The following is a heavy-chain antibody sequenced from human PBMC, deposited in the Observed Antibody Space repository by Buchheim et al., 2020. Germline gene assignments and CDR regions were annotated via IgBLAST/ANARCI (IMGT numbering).Heavy chain of an antibody. V-gene: IGHV4-34*01. J-gene: IGHJ6*02. Sequence: QVQLQQWGAGLLKPSETLSLACAVYGGSFSGYYWSWIRQPPGKGLEWIGEINHSGSTNYNPSLKSRVTISVDTSKNQFSLKLSSVTAADTAVYYCARGMPRRGYYYGMDVWGQGTT. D-gene: IGHD2-2*01. CDR1: GGSFSGYY. CDR3: ARGMPRRGYYYGMDV. CDR2: INHSGST.